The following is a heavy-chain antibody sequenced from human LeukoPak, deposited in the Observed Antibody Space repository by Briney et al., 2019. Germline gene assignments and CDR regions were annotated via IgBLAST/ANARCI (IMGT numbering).Heavy chain of an antibody. CDR1: GFTFSSHW. D-gene: IGHD5-18*01. V-gene: IGHV3-74*01. Sequence: PGGSLRLSCAASGFTFSSHWMHWVSQAPGKGLEWVSRINSDGSSISYSDSAKGRFTIARDNAKSTLYLQMNSLRAEDTAVYYCTSDTVHRAVGIDYWGQGTLVTVSS. CDR2: INSDGSSI. J-gene: IGHJ4*02. CDR3: TSDTVHRAVGIDY.